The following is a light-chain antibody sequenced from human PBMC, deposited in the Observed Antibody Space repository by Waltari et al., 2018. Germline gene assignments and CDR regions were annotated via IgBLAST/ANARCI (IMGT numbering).Light chain of an antibody. J-gene: IGLJ2*01. Sequence: QSVLTQPTSASGTPGPRVTIPCSGSSSNIGSNPVNWYQQLPGTAPSLLIYGDNRRPSGVPDRFSGSKSGTSASLAISGLQSEDEVDFYCAVWDNSLNGVVFGGGTELTVL. CDR2: GDN. CDR3: AVWDNSLNGVV. CDR1: SSNIGSNP. V-gene: IGLV1-44*01.